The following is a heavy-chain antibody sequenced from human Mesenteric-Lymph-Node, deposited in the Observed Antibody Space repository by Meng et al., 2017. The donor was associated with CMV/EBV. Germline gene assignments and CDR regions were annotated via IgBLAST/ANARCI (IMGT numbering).Heavy chain of an antibody. J-gene: IGHJ1*01. CDR3: ARAPTLHPSSGYFLN. CDR1: GYTFTNYP. D-gene: IGHD3-22*01. Sequence: SGYTFTNYPIHWVRQAPGQRLEWMGWIDAGNGNTKYSQTFQGRVTVTRDTSANTAYMELGSLTSGDTAVYYCARAPTLHPSSGYFLNWGQGTLVTVSS. V-gene: IGHV1-3*01. CDR2: IDAGNGNT.